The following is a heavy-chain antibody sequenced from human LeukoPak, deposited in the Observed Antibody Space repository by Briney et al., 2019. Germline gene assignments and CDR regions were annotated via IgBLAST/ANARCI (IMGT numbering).Heavy chain of an antibody. Sequence: GGSLRLSCAASGFTFNTYGMGWVRQAPGKGLEWVSGISGSGGSTNYADSVKGRFTISRDNSKKTVYLQLNSLRVEDTAVYYCARVGAATYAFDIWGQGTMVTVSS. D-gene: IGHD3-16*01. CDR1: GFTFNTYG. CDR2: ISGSGGST. V-gene: IGHV3-23*01. J-gene: IGHJ3*02. CDR3: ARVGAATYAFDI.